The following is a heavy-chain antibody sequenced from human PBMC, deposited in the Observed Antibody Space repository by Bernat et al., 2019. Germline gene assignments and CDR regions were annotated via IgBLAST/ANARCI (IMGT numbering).Heavy chain of an antibody. Sequence: QVQLVQSGAEVKKPGSSVKVSCKASGGTFSSYAINWVRQAPGQGLEWMGRVIPILDITKYARKSQGRVTISADKSTSTAYMELSSLRSEDTAVYYCACRTTAVTRYLDYWGQGPLVTVSS. CDR1: GGTFSSYA. CDR2: VIPILDIT. CDR3: ACRTTAVTRYLDY. J-gene: IGHJ4*02. D-gene: IGHD4-23*01. V-gene: IGHV1-69*04.